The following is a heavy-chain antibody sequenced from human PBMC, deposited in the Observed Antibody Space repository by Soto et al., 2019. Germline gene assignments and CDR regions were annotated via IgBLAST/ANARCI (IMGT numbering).Heavy chain of an antibody. D-gene: IGHD3-9*01. CDR2: ISAYNGNT. CDR3: ARRCHHNRVTIFYH. Sequence: QVQLVQSGAEVKKPGASVKVSCKASGYTFTSYGISWVRQAPGQGLERMGWISAYNGNTNYAQKLQGRVTMTTDTSTSTDYMGLRSLRSDDTSGYYWARRCHHNRVTIFYHWGQGTLVTAAS. J-gene: IGHJ4*02. V-gene: IGHV1-18*01. CDR1: GYTFTSYG.